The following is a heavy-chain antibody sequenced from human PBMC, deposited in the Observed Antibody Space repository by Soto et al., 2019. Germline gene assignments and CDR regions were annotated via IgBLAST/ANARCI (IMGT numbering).Heavy chain of an antibody. D-gene: IGHD2-2*01. CDR3: ARESGIVVVPAARMDFDY. Sequence: GASVKVSCKASGYTFTNYAIYWVRQAPGQRLEWLGWINAANGNTQYSQKFQGRVTITRDTSASTAYMELSSLRSEDTAVYYCARESGIVVVPAARMDFDYWGQGTLVTVS. V-gene: IGHV1-3*01. J-gene: IGHJ4*02. CDR1: GYTFTNYA. CDR2: INAANGNT.